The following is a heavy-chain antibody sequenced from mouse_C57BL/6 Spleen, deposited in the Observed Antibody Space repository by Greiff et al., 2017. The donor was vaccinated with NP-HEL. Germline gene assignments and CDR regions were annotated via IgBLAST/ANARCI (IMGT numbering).Heavy chain of an antibody. CDR3: VRNYGSFYAMDY. Sequence: EVKVVESGGGLVQPKGSLKLSCAASGFSFNTYAMNWVRQAPGKGLEWVARIRSKSNNYATYYADSVKDRFTISRDDSESMLYLQMNNLKTEDTAMYYCVRNYGSFYAMDYWGQGTSVTVSS. CDR1: GFSFNTYA. J-gene: IGHJ4*01. D-gene: IGHD1-1*01. V-gene: IGHV10-1*01. CDR2: IRSKSNNYAT.